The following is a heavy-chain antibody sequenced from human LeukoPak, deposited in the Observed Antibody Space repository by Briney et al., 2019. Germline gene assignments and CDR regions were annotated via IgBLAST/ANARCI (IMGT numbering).Heavy chain of an antibody. J-gene: IGHJ5*02. D-gene: IGHD5-24*01. CDR2: INHSGST. CDR3: AREGDGYNYNWFDP. V-gene: IGHV4-34*01. Sequence: SETLSLTCAVYGGSFSGYYWSWIRQPPGKGLEWIGEINHSGSTNYNPSLKSRVTISVDTSKNQSSLKLSSVTAADTAVYYCAREGDGYNYNWFDPRGQGTLVTVSS. CDR1: GGSFSGYY.